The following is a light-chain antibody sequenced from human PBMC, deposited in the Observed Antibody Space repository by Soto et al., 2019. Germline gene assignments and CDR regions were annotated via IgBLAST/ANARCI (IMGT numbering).Light chain of an antibody. J-gene: IGKJ5*01. CDR2: GAS. V-gene: IGKV3-15*01. CDR3: HQRQYWPPIT. Sequence: EIVMTQSPATLSVSPGERATLSCRASENIYTNLAWYQQKPGQAPRLLFYGASTRATGLPARFSGSGSGTDFTLTISSLEPEDFAVYYCHQRQYWPPITFGQGTRLEIK. CDR1: ENIYTN.